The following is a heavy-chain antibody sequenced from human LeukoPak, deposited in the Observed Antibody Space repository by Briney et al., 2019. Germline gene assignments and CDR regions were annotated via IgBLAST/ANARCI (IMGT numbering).Heavy chain of an antibody. V-gene: IGHV3-23*01. D-gene: IGHD3-10*01. CDR3: AKADRGWGVITKD. CDR2: IGGSGDFT. J-gene: IGHJ4*02. Sequence: GGSLRLSCAASGFTFSTYAMSWVRQAPGKGREWATAIGGSGDFTYYAEYVRGRFTISRDNSKKTLYLQMNSLRAEDTAVYYCAKADRGWGVITKDWGQGTLVTVSS. CDR1: GFTFSTYA.